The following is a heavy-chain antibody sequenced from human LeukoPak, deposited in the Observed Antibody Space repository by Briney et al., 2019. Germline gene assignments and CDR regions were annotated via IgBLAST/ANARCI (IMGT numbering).Heavy chain of an antibody. CDR2: INSDGSST. Sequence: PGGSLRLSCAASGFTFSSYWMHWVRQAPGKGLVWVSRINSDGSSTSYADSVKGRFTISRDNARNTLYLQMNSLRAEDTAVCYCARVVGSSGWYGWFDPWGQGTLVTVSS. CDR3: ARVVGSSGWYGWFDP. V-gene: IGHV3-74*01. J-gene: IGHJ5*02. CDR1: GFTFSSYW. D-gene: IGHD6-19*01.